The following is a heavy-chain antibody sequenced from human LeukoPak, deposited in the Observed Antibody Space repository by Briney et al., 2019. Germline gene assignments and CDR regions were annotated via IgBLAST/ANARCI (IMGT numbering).Heavy chain of an antibody. CDR2: IYYSGST. J-gene: IGHJ3*02. Sequence: SETLSLTCTVSGGSISSYYWSWIRQPPGKGLEWIGYIYYSGSTNYNPSLKSRVTISVDTSKNQFSLKLSSVTAADTAVYYCARVVLSGGPAFDIWGQGTMVTVSS. CDR1: GGSISSYY. V-gene: IGHV4-59*01. D-gene: IGHD3-10*01. CDR3: ARVVLSGGPAFDI.